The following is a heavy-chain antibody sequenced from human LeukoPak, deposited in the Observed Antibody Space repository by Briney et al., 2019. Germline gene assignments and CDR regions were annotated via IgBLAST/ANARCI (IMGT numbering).Heavy chain of an antibody. V-gene: IGHV3-23*01. Sequence: AGSLRLSCAASGFTFSSYAMSWVRQSPGKGLEWVSAISGSGGSTYYADSVKGRFTIFRDNSKNTLYLQMNSLRAEDTAVDYCAKVVGSSWYDARLDYWGQGTLVTVSS. D-gene: IGHD6-13*01. CDR3: AKVVGSSWYDARLDY. CDR2: ISGSGGST. CDR1: GFTFSSYA. J-gene: IGHJ4*02.